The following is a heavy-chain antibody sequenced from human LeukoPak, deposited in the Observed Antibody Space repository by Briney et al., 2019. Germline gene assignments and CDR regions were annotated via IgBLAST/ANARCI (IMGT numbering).Heavy chain of an antibody. Sequence: ASVKVSCKASGYSFSRHSITWVRQAPGQGLEWVGLINTDNGQTQYAQNVQDRISVTTDISTNTVYMELMSLGSDDTAVYYCARAAGSSPHYYMDVWGKGTTVTVSS. CDR3: ARAAGSSPHYYMDV. D-gene: IGHD6-13*01. J-gene: IGHJ6*03. CDR2: INTDNGQT. V-gene: IGHV1-18*01. CDR1: GYSFSRHS.